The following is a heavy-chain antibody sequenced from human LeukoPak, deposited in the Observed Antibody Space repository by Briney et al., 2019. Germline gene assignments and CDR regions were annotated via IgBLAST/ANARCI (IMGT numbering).Heavy chain of an antibody. CDR2: ISYDGSNK. CDR3: AKDGAVAGTNDY. D-gene: IGHD6-19*01. CDR1: GFTFSSYA. J-gene: IGHJ4*02. Sequence: PGGSLRLSCAASGFTFSSYAMHWVRRAPGKGLEWVAVISYDGSNKYYADSVKGRFTISRDNSKNTLYLQMNSLRAEDTAVYYCAKDGAVAGTNDYWGQGTLVTVSS. V-gene: IGHV3-30*04.